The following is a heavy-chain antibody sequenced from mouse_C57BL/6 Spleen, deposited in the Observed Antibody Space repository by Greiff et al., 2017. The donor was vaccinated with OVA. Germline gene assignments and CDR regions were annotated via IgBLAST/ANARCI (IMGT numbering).Heavy chain of an antibody. Sequence: EVKVVESGGDLVKPGGSLKLSCAASGFTFSSYGMSWVRQTPDKRLEWVATISSGGSYTYYPDSVKGRFTISRDNAKNTLYLQMSSLKSEDTAMYYCARQGVTGYYFDYWGQGTTLTVSS. D-gene: IGHD2-3*01. CDR2: ISSGGSYT. CDR3: ARQGVTGYYFDY. V-gene: IGHV5-6*01. CDR1: GFTFSSYG. J-gene: IGHJ2*01.